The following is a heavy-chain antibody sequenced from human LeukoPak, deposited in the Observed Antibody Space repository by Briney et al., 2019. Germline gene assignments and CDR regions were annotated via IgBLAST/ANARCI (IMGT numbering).Heavy chain of an antibody. CDR2: INPNSGGT. J-gene: IGHJ1*01. Sequence: ASVKVSCKASGYTFTGYYMHWVRQAPGQGLEWMGWINPNSGGTNYAQKFQGWVTMTRDTFISTAYMELSRLRSDDTAVYYCATVPYGDSQYFQHWGQGTLVTVSS. CDR3: ATVPYGDSQYFQH. CDR1: GYTFTGYY. D-gene: IGHD4-17*01. V-gene: IGHV1-2*04.